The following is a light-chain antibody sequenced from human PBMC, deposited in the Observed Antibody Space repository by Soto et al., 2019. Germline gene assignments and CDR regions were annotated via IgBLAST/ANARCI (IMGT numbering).Light chain of an antibody. J-gene: IGLJ2*01. Sequence: QSVLTQPASVSGSPGQSITISCTGTSSDVGSYNFVSWYQQHPGKAPKLMIYEGSKRPSGISNRFSGSKSGNTASLTISGLQAEDEADYYCCSYAGRIVVFGGGTKVTVL. CDR2: EGS. CDR3: CSYAGRIVV. CDR1: SSDVGSYNF. V-gene: IGLV2-23*01.